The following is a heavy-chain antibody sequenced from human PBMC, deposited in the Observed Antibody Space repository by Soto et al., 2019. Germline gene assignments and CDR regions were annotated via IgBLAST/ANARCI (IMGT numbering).Heavy chain of an antibody. CDR3: VRGGGYFFDF. Sequence: SETLSLTCSVSRGSVSSNNWWNWVRQSPGKGLEWIGEIFHSGSAYYTSSLEGRVTMSLDKAENQVSLKLTSVTAADTAVYYCVRGGGYFFDFWGQGTLVTSPQ. J-gene: IGHJ4*02. V-gene: IGHV4-4*02. CDR2: IFHSGSA. CDR1: RGSVSSNNW. D-gene: IGHD3-3*01.